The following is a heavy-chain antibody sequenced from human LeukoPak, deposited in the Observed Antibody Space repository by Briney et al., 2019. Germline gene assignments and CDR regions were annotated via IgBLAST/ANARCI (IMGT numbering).Heavy chain of an antibody. CDR2: ISWNSGSI. CDR1: GFTFDDYA. CDR3: AKEHDSSGYYLKDGFDY. V-gene: IGHV3-9*01. Sequence: GGSLGLSCAASGFTFDDYAMHWVRQAPGKGLEWVSGISWNSGSIGYADSVKGRFTISRDNAKNSLYLQMNSLRAEDTALYYCAKEHDSSGYYLKDGFDYWGQGTLVTVSS. J-gene: IGHJ4*02. D-gene: IGHD3-22*01.